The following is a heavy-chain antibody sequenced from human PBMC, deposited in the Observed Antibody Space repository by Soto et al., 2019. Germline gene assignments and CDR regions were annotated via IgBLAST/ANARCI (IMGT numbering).Heavy chain of an antibody. CDR1: GGSISSGGYS. CDR2: IYHSGST. CDR3: PRGQVVAAHH. D-gene: IGHD2-15*01. V-gene: IGHV4-30-2*01. Sequence: QLQLQESGSGLVKPSQTLSLTCAVSGGSISSGGYSWSWIRQPPGKGLEWIGYIYHSGSTYYNPSRKSRVTISVDTSKNQFSLMLSSVTAADTAVYYCPRGQVVAAHHWGQGTLVTVSS. J-gene: IGHJ5*02.